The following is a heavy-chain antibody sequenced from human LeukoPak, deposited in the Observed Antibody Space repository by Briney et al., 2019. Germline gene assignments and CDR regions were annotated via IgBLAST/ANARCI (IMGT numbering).Heavy chain of an antibody. Sequence: GGSLRLSCVASGFSFSYAWMSWVRQAPGKGLQWVGHIRSETDGVTTDYAAAVQGRFTISRDDSKKMLYLEMNSLKTEDTAVYYCTTDLNQRLKWFGNPLDHWGPGTPVTVSS. CDR2: IRSETDGVTT. CDR1: GFSFSYAW. CDR3: TTDLNQRLKWFGNPLDH. V-gene: IGHV3-15*01. J-gene: IGHJ4*02. D-gene: IGHD3-10*01.